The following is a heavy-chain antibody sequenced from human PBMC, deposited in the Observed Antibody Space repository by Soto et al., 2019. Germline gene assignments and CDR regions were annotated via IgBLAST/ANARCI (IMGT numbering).Heavy chain of an antibody. Sequence: PSETLSLTCAVYGGSFSGYYWSWIRQPPGKGLEWIGEINHSGSTNYNPSLKSRVTISVDTSKNQFSLKLSSVTAADTAVYYCAREGSSSSSGDYYYGMDVWGQGTTVTVSS. J-gene: IGHJ6*02. CDR1: GGSFSGYY. V-gene: IGHV4-34*01. CDR2: INHSGST. CDR3: AREGSSSSSGDYYYGMDV. D-gene: IGHD6-6*01.